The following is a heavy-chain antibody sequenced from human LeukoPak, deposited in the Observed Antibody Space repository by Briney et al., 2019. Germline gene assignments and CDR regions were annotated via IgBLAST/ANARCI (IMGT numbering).Heavy chain of an antibody. D-gene: IGHD2-15*01. CDR1: GFTFSSYA. J-gene: IGHJ5*02. CDR2: ISGSGGST. V-gene: IGHV3-23*01. CDR3: ARDDSIVGQFDP. Sequence: GGSQRLSCAASGFTFSSYAMSWVRQAPGKGLEWVSAISGSGGSTYYADSVKGRFTISRDNSKNTLYLQMNSLRAEDTAVYYCARDDSIVGQFDPWGQGTLVTVSS.